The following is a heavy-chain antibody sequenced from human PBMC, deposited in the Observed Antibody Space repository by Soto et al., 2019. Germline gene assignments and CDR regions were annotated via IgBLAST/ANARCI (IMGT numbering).Heavy chain of an antibody. Sequence: GAQRLSCRSSEFTFISDGMHWFGQGPGNWLEWVAVIWYDGSNKYYADSVKGRFTISRDNSKNTLYLQMNSLRAEDTAAYYCARVFAAGKYSSWYYYYYGMDVWGQGTTVTVSS. CDR3: ARVFAAGKYSSWYYYYYGMDV. CDR2: IWYDGSNK. V-gene: IGHV3-33*01. J-gene: IGHJ6*02. D-gene: IGHD6-13*01. CDR1: EFTFISDG.